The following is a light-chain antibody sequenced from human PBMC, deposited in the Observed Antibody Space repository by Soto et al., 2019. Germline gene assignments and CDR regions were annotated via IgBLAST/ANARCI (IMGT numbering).Light chain of an antibody. CDR1: QSVRSER. CDR2: DAS. CDR3: QEYDGAPPIT. V-gene: IGKV3-20*01. Sequence: EIVLTQSPDTLSLSPGARCTLSCKASQSVRSERLAWYHQKRRQGPPLLPFDASTRASGTPETFSSSGAATEFTLPISRLEPEDFAVYYCQEYDGAPPITFGLGTRLEIK. J-gene: IGKJ5*01.